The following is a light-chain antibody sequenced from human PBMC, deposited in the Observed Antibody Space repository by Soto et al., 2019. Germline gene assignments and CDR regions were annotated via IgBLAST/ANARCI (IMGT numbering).Light chain of an antibody. V-gene: IGLV2-8*02. CDR3: SSYAGSNNFGVL. CDR2: EVT. J-gene: IGLJ3*02. Sequence: QSVLTQPPSASRSPGQSVAISCTGTSSDVGGYNYVSWYQQHPGKAPKLMIYEVTKRPSGVPDRFSGSKSDNTASLTVSGLQAEDEADYYCSSYAGSNNFGVLFGGGTKVTVL. CDR1: SSDVGGYNY.